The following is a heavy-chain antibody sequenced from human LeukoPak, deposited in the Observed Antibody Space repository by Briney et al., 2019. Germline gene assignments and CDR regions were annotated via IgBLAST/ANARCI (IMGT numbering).Heavy chain of an antibody. V-gene: IGHV3-7*01. CDR3: AAGNNCGY. J-gene: IGHJ4*02. CDR1: GFTFSSHW. Sequence: PGGSLRLSCAASGFTFSSHWMSWVRQAPGKGLEWVANTEQDGSDTHYVDSVKGRFTISRDNAKNSLYLQMNSLRAEDTAVYYCAAGNNCGYWGQGTLVTVSS. CDR2: TEQDGSDT. D-gene: IGHD1-1*01.